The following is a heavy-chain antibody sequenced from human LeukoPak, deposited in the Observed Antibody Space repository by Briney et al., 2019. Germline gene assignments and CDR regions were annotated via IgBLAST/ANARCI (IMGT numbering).Heavy chain of an antibody. V-gene: IGHV1-69*02. CDR2: IIPILGIA. CDR3: ASPRYYEGSFDY. CDR1: GGTFSSYT. D-gene: IGHD1-26*01. Sequence: APVKVSCKASGGTFSSYTISWVRQAPGQGLEWMGRIIPILGIANYAQKFQGRVTITADKSTSTAYMELSSLRSEDTAVYYCASPRYYEGSFDYWGQGTLVTVSS. J-gene: IGHJ4*02.